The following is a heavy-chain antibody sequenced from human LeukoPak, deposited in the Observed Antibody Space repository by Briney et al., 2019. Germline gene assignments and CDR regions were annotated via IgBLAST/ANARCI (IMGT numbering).Heavy chain of an antibody. Sequence: PSETLSLTCAVSGYSISSGYYWGWIRQPPGKGLEWIGGIYHSGSTHYNPSLKSRVTISVDTSKNQFSLKLSSVTAADTAVYYCASSDYYDSSGSFDYWGQGTLVTVSS. CDR1: GYSISSGYY. D-gene: IGHD3-22*01. CDR3: ASSDYYDSSGSFDY. J-gene: IGHJ4*02. V-gene: IGHV4-38-2*01. CDR2: IYHSGST.